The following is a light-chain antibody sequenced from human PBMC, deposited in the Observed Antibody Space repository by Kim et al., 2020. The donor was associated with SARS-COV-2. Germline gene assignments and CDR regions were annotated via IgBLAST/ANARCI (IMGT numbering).Light chain of an antibody. V-gene: IGKV4-1*01. CDR1: RTLLSRSDNKNY. Sequence: DFVLTQSVHSLTLSLGERATIHCKSSRTLLSRSDNKNYLAWYQHQPGLPPRLLIYWASTRASGVPDRFSGSGSGTDFTLTINSLQAEDVAVYYCQQYYFIPWTFGPGTKVDIK. CDR2: WAS. J-gene: IGKJ1*01. CDR3: QQYYFIPWT.